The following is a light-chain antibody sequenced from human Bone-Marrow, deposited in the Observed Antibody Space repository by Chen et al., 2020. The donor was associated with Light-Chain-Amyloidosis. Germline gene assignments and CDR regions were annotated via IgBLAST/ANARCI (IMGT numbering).Light chain of an antibody. J-gene: IGKJ4*01. CDR1: QTISSKY. CDR3: QQYGTSPLT. V-gene: IGKV3-20*01. CDR2: GSS. Sequence: EIVLTQSPGTLSLSPGEGANLSCRGSQTISSKYLTWYQQKLGQAPRLLIYGSSSRATGIPDRFTGSGSGTDFTLTINRLEPEDFAMYYCQQYGTSPLTFGGGTKVEIK.